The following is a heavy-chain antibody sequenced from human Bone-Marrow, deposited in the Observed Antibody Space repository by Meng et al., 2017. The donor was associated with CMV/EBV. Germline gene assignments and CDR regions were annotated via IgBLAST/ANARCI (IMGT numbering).Heavy chain of an antibody. CDR1: GFTFSSYA. D-gene: IGHD3-16*01. J-gene: IGHJ3*02. CDR3: ARATGDDAFDI. V-gene: IGHV3-30-3*01. Sequence: GESLKISCAASGFTFSSYAMHWVRQAPGKGLEWVAVISDDGSNKYYADSVKGRFTISRDNSKNTLYLQMNSLRAEDTAVYYCARATGDDAFDIWGQGTMVTVSS. CDR2: ISDDGSNK.